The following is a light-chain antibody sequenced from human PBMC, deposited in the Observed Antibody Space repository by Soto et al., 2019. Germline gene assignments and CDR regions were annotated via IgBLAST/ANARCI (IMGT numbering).Light chain of an antibody. J-gene: IGKJ4*01. CDR1: QSVYSN. CDR3: QQYDNWPLT. CDR2: GAS. Sequence: EFVLTQSPGTLSVSPGERATLSCRASQSVYSNLAWYQQKPGQAPRFLIYGASTRATGIPARFSGSGSGTEFTLTISSLQSEDFAVYYCQQYDNWPLTFGGGTKVDI. V-gene: IGKV3-15*01.